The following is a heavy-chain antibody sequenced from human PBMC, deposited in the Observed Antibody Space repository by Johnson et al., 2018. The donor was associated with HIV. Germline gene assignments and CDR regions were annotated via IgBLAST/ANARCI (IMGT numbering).Heavy chain of an antibody. V-gene: IGHV3-30*18. Sequence: QVQLVESGGGLVQPGGSLRLSCAASGFTFSSYWMSWVRQAPGKGLEWVAIISYDGSYKYYADSVKGRFTISRDDSKNTLYLQMNSLRAEDTAVYYCAKESAFDIWGQGTMVTVSS. CDR2: ISYDGSYK. CDR3: AKESAFDI. CDR1: GFTFSSYW. J-gene: IGHJ3*02.